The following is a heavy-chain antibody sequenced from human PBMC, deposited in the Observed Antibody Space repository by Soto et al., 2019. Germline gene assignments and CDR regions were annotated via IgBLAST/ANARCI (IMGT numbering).Heavy chain of an antibody. CDR1: GFTFSSYW. CDR2: IKQDGSAK. D-gene: IGHD3-10*01. J-gene: IGHJ6*03. CDR3: ARGYYYGTGSYSPENYMDV. V-gene: IGHV3-7*01. Sequence: VESGGGLVQPGGSLRLSCAGSGFTFSSYWMTWVRQAPGKGLEWVANIKQDGSAKYYGDSVKGRFTISRDNARNSLFLQINILRAEDTAVYYCARGYYYGTGSYSPENYMDVWGNGTTVTVYS.